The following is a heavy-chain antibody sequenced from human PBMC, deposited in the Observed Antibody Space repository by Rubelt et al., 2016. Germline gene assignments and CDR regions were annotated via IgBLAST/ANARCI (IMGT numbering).Heavy chain of an antibody. V-gene: IGHV4-39*01. J-gene: IGHJ6*02. Sequence: QLQLQESGPGLVKPSETLSLTCTVSGGSISSSSYYWGWIRQPPGKGLEWIGSIYYSGSTYYNPSPKSLGTISVDTSKNQFSLKLSSVTAADTAVYYCARVFGELFLVGMDVWGQGTTVTVSS. CDR1: GGSISSSSYY. D-gene: IGHD3-10*01. CDR2: IYYSGST. CDR3: ARVFGELFLVGMDV.